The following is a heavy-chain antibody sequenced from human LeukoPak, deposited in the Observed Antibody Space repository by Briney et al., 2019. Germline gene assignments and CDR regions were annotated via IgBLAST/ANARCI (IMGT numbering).Heavy chain of an antibody. V-gene: IGHV3-20*04. J-gene: IGHJ4*02. CDR3: ARPRPHDYYFDL. CDR1: GFTFDDYG. Sequence: GGSLRLSCAASGFTFDDYGMSWVRQAPGKGLEWVSGINWSGVNTGYADSVKGRFTISRDNAKGSLYLQMNNLRVEDTALYYCARPRPHDYYFDLWGQGTLVTVSS. CDR2: INWSGVNT. D-gene: IGHD1-1*01.